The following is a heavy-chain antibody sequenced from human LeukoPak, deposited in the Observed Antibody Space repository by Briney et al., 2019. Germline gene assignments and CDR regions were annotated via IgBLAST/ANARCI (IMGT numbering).Heavy chain of an antibody. CDR1: GFTFSSYG. J-gene: IGHJ5*02. Sequence: GGSLRLSCEASGFTFSSYGVHWVRQAPGKGLEWEAVISDAGTVTYYADSVKGRFTISRDNSKNTVYLQMNSLTTEDAAVYYCTKEGLASGSSFSAWFDPWGQGTLVTVSS. CDR3: TKEGLASGSSFSAWFDP. V-gene: IGHV3-30*18. D-gene: IGHD3-10*01. CDR2: ISDAGTVT.